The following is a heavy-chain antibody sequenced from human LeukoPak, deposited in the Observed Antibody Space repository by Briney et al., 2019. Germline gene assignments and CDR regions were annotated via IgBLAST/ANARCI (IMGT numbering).Heavy chain of an antibody. V-gene: IGHV4-31*03. Sequence: PSETLSLTCTVSGGSISSGGYYWSWIRQHPGKGLEWIGYIYYSGSTYYNPSLKSRVTISVDTSKNQFSLKLSSVTAADTAVYYCARDALYSSSWPGAFDIWGQGTMVTVSS. D-gene: IGHD6-13*01. J-gene: IGHJ3*02. CDR2: IYYSGST. CDR1: GGSISSGGYY. CDR3: ARDALYSSSWPGAFDI.